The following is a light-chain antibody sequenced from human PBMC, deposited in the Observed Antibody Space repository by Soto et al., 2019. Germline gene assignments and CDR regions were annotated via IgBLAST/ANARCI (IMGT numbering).Light chain of an antibody. V-gene: IGLV2-23*03. CDR1: TSDVGNYNL. CDR2: EGT. CDR3: CSYAGSSTFF. Sequence: QSVLTQPASVSGSPGQSITISCTGTTSDVGNYNLVSWYQQHPGKAPKLMVYEGTKRPSGVSSRFSGSKSGNTASLTVSGLQAEDEADYYCCSYAGSSTFFFGGGTKLTVL. J-gene: IGLJ2*01.